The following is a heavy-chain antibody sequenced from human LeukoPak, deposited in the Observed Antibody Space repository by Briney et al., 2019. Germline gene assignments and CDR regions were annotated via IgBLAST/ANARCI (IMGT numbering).Heavy chain of an antibody. Sequence: GGSLRLSCSASGFTFSSYAMNWVRQAPGKGLEYVSAITSNGGSTYYADSVKGRFTISRDNSKNTLYLQMSSLRAEDRAVYYCVKGRCSGSSCYGGDYWGQGTLITVSS. J-gene: IGHJ4*02. CDR1: GFTFSSYA. D-gene: IGHD2-2*01. V-gene: IGHV3-64D*06. CDR3: VKGRCSGSSCYGGDY. CDR2: ITSNGGST.